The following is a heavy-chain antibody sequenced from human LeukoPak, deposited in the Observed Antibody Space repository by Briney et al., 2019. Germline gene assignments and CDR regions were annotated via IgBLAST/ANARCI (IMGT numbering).Heavy chain of an antibody. CDR3: AKDMDHDYDDYGFDY. CDR1: GFTFSRNW. D-gene: IGHD4-17*01. CDR2: IKQDGSEK. J-gene: IGHJ4*02. Sequence: GGSLRPSCAASGFTFSRNWMSWVRQAPGKGLEWVANIKQDGSEKYYVDSVKGRFTISRDNAKNSLYLQMNSLRTEDTAVYYCAKDMDHDYDDYGFDYWGQGTPVTVSS. V-gene: IGHV3-7*01.